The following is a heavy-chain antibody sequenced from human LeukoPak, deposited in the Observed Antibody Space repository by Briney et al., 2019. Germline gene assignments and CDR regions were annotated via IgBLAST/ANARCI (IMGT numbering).Heavy chain of an antibody. CDR2: IIPIFGTA. J-gene: IGHJ3*02. CDR1: GGTFSSYA. CDR3: ARVGRYCSGGSCHDDAFDI. D-gene: IGHD2-15*01. V-gene: IGHV1-69*13. Sequence: ASVKVSCKASGGTFSSYAISWVRQAPGQGLEWMGGIIPIFGTANYAQKFQGRVTITADESTSTAYMELSSLRSEDTAVYYCARVGRYCSGGSCHDDAFDIWGQGTMVTVSS.